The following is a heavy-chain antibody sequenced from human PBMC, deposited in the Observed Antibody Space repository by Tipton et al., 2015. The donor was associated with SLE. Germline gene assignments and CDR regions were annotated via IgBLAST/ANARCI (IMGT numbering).Heavy chain of an antibody. Sequence: TLSLTCAVYGGSFSGYYWSWIRQPPGKGLEWIGEINHSGSTNYNPSLKSRVTISVDTSKNQFSLKLSSVTAADTAVYYCARDRDIAAAGTVPFDYWGQGTLVTVSS. J-gene: IGHJ4*02. CDR1: GGSFSGYY. D-gene: IGHD6-13*01. V-gene: IGHV4-34*01. CDR2: INHSGST. CDR3: ARDRDIAAAGTVPFDY.